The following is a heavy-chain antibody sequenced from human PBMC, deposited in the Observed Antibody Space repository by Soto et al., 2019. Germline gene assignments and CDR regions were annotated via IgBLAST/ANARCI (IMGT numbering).Heavy chain of an antibody. D-gene: IGHD3-22*01. Sequence: ASVKVSCKASGYTFTSYYMHCVRQAPGQGLEWMGIINPSGGSTSYAQKFQGRVTMTRDTSTSTVYMELSSLRSEDTAVYYCAREPYYYDSSGYGPFDYWGQGTLVTVSS. CDR2: INPSGGST. V-gene: IGHV1-46*01. J-gene: IGHJ4*02. CDR3: AREPYYYDSSGYGPFDY. CDR1: GYTFTSYY.